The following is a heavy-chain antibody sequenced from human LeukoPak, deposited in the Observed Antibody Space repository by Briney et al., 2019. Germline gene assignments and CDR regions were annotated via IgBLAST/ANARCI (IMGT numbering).Heavy chain of an antibody. CDR2: INPNSGGT. J-gene: IGHJ3*02. CDR1: GYTFTGYY. Sequence: ASVKVSCKASGYTFTGYYMHWVRQAPGQGLEWMGWINPNSGGTNYAQKFQGRVTMTRDTSISTAYMELSRLRSDDTAVHYCARGCYYDSSGYYGNGAFDIWGQGTMVTVSS. D-gene: IGHD3-22*01. V-gene: IGHV1-2*02. CDR3: ARGCYYDSSGYYGNGAFDI.